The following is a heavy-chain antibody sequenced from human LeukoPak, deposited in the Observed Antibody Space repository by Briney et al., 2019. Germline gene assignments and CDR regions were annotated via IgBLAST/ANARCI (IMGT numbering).Heavy chain of an antibody. D-gene: IGHD3-10*01. J-gene: IGHJ3*02. V-gene: IGHV4-59*01. CDR1: GGSISRYY. Sequence: SETLSLTCTVSGGSISRYYWSWIRQPPGKGLEWIGYINYSGSTKYNPSLKSRVTISVDTSKNQFSLKLSSVTAADTAVYYCARVLWFGELNLDAFDIWGQGTMVTVSS. CDR3: ARVLWFGELNLDAFDI. CDR2: INYSGST.